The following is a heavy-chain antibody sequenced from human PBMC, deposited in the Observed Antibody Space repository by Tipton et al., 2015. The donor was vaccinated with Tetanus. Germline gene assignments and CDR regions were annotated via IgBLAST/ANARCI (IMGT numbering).Heavy chain of an antibody. V-gene: IGHV4-31*03. D-gene: IGHD1-26*01. Sequence: LRLSCTVSGVSISGGRHYWSWIRQRPGKGLEWIGDIYSSGSTYTDPSLKGRVTISVDTSENQFSLRLNSVTAADTAVYYCARDQARGARGWNYFDFWGLGTLVTVSS. CDR2: IYSSGST. CDR1: GVSISGGRHY. CDR3: ARDQARGARGWNYFDF. J-gene: IGHJ4*02.